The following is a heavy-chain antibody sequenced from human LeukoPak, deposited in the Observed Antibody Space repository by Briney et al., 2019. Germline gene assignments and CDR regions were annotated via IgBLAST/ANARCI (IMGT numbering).Heavy chain of an antibody. J-gene: IGHJ6*03. Sequence: GGSLRLSCTASGFTFNNHAMNWVRQAPGKGLHWVSSISGSGTNTYYADFLKGRFTISRDNSKNSLYLQMNSLRAEDTAVYYCARARWDSSGWYEYRNYYYYYMDVWGKGTTVTVSS. CDR1: GFTFNNHA. CDR2: ISGSGTNT. CDR3: ARARWDSSGWYEYRNYYYYYMDV. D-gene: IGHD6-19*01. V-gene: IGHV3-23*01.